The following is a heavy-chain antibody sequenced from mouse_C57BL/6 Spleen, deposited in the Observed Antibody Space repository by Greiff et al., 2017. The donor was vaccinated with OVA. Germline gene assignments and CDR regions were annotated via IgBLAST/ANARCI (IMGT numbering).Heavy chain of an antibody. Sequence: QVQLQQSGAELARPGSSVKMSCKASGYTFTSYTMHWVKQRPGQGLEWIGYINPSSGYTKYNQKFKDKATLTADKSSSTAYMQLSSLTSEDSAVYYCAREVYDGYCYAMDYWGQGTSVTVSS. V-gene: IGHV1-4*01. D-gene: IGHD2-3*01. CDR2: INPSSGYT. CDR3: AREVYDGYCYAMDY. J-gene: IGHJ4*01. CDR1: GYTFTSYT.